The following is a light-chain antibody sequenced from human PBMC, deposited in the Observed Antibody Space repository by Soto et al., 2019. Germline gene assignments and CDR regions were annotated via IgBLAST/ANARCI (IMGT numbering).Light chain of an antibody. J-gene: IGKJ1*01. V-gene: IGKV1-5*01. CDR3: QHYDSNPWT. CDR1: QNINNW. CDR2: AAS. Sequence: DIQMTQSPSTLSASVGDRVTITCRASQNINNWLAWYQQKPGKAPKLLIYAASSLESGVPSRFSGSRSGTEFTLTISSLQPDFCATYSCQHYDSNPWTFGQGTKVDIK.